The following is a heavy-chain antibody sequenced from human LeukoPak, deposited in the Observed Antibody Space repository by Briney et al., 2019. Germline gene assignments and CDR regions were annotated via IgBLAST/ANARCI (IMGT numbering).Heavy chain of an antibody. D-gene: IGHD3-10*01. J-gene: IGHJ4*02. CDR3: ARGCYGSGNYWFDY. CDR1: GFSLSTSGMC. Sequence: SGPALVKPTQTLTLTCTFSGFSLSTSGMCVSWIRQPPGKALEWLARIDWDDDKYYSTSLKTRLTISKDTSKNQVVLTMTNMDPVDTATYYCARGCYGSGNYWFDYWGQRTLVTVSS. V-gene: IGHV2-70*11. CDR2: IDWDDDK.